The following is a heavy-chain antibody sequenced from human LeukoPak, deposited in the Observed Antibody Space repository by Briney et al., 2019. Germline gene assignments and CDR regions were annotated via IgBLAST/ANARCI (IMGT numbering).Heavy chain of an antibody. CDR1: GFTFSKYD. CDR3: AKILITYYYDSSGYYRSGVY. D-gene: IGHD3-22*01. Sequence: PGGSLRLSCAASGFTFSKYDMSWVRQAPGKGLECVSAIDRGVGSTYYADSVKGRFTISRDNSENTLYLQMNSLRAEDTAVYYCAKILITYYYDSSGYYRSGVYWGQGTLVTVSS. CDR2: IDRGVGST. V-gene: IGHV3-23*01. J-gene: IGHJ4*02.